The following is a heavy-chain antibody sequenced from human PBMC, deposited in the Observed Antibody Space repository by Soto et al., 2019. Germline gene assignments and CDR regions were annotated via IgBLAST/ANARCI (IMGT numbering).Heavy chain of an antibody. Sequence: EVQLVESGGGLIQPGGSLRLSCAASGFNFIRKYMLWVRQAPGKGLEWVSILYSGGTTYYADSVKGRFTISRDTSETTLYLQMNSLRAEDTAVYYCARGLYDSGSFYFDFWGQGTLVTVSS. J-gene: IGHJ4*02. V-gene: IGHV3-53*01. CDR2: LYSGGTT. CDR1: GFNFIRKY. CDR3: ARGLYDSGSFYFDF. D-gene: IGHD3-10*01.